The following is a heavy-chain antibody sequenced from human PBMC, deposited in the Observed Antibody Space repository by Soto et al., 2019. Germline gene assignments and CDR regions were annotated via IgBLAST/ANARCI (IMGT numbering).Heavy chain of an antibody. CDR1: GGTFSSYA. Sequence: SVKVSCKASGGTFSSYAISWVRQAPGQGLEWMGGIIPIFGTANYAQKFQGRVTITADESTSTAYMELSSLRTEDTVVLDGGRRGRQQVVLDDSFDIWGQGTMVTVSS. V-gene: IGHV1-69*13. CDR3: GRRGRQQVVLDDSFDI. CDR2: IIPIFGTA. J-gene: IGHJ3*02. D-gene: IGHD6-13*01.